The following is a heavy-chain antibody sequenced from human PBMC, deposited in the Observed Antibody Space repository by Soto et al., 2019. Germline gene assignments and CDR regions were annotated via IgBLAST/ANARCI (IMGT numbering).Heavy chain of an antibody. CDR1: GFTVSSNY. CDR2: IYSGGST. V-gene: IGHV3-66*01. Sequence: GGSLRLSCAASGFTVSSNYMSWVRQAPGKGLEWVSVIYSGGSTYYADSVKGRFTISRDNSKNTLYLQMNSLRAEDTAVYYCARDSVLRPLEWYTRGWLRSGKKHYYYMDVWGKGTTVTVSS. J-gene: IGHJ6*03. CDR3: ARDSVLRPLEWYTRGWLRSGKKHYYYMDV. D-gene: IGHD3-3*01.